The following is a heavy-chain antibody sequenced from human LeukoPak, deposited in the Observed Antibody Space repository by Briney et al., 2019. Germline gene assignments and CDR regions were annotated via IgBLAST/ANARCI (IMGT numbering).Heavy chain of an antibody. V-gene: IGHV1-2*02. Sequence: ASVKVSCKASGYTFTGYYMHWVRQAPGQGLEWMGWINPNSGGTNYAQKFQGRVTMTRDTSISTAYMELSRLRSDDTAVYYCAREENYYDSSGFDYWGQGTLVTVSS. CDR2: INPNSGGT. J-gene: IGHJ4*02. CDR1: GYTFTGYY. CDR3: AREENYYDSSGFDY. D-gene: IGHD3-22*01.